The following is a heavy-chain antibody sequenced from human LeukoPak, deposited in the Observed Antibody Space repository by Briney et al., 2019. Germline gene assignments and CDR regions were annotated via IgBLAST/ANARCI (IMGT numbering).Heavy chain of an antibody. CDR3: ARFGCSSTSCYVANHYNYGMDV. J-gene: IGHJ6*02. D-gene: IGHD2-2*01. CDR1: GFTFDDYG. CDR2: INWNGGST. V-gene: IGHV3-20*01. Sequence: GGSLRLSCVASGFTFDDYGMSWVRQALGKGLEWVSGINWNGGSTDYADSVKGRLTISRSNAKNSLYLQMNSLRVEDTALYHCARFGCSSTSCYVANHYNYGMDVWGQGTTVTVSS.